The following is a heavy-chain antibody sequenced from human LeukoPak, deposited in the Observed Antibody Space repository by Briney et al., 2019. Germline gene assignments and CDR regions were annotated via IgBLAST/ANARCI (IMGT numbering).Heavy chain of an antibody. Sequence: GGSLRLSCAASGFTFSSYAMSWVRQAPGKGLEWVSAISGSGGSTYYADAVRGRFSISRDNARNSLYLQMDSLRAEDTAVYFCARDTWGFENWGQGTLVTVSS. J-gene: IGHJ4*02. V-gene: IGHV3-23*01. CDR2: ISGSGGST. CDR3: ARDTWGFEN. CDR1: GFTFSSYA. D-gene: IGHD3-16*01.